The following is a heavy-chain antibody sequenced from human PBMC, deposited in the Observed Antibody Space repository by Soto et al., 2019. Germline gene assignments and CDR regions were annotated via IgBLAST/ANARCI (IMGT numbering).Heavy chain of an antibody. Sequence: SETLSLTCTVSGGSISSSSYYWGWIRQPPGKGLEWIGSIYYSGSTYYNPSLKSRVTISVDTSKNQFSLKLSSVTAADTAVYHCARRPYCTNGVCYWFDPWGQGTLVTVSS. CDR2: IYYSGST. J-gene: IGHJ5*02. V-gene: IGHV4-39*01. CDR1: GGSISSSSYY. CDR3: ARRPYCTNGVCYWFDP. D-gene: IGHD2-8*01.